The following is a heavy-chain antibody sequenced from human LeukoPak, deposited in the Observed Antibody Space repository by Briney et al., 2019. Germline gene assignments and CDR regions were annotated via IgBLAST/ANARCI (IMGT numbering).Heavy chain of an antibody. D-gene: IGHD3-10*01. Sequence: PGGSLRLSCAASGFTFSSFGMNWVRQAPGKGLEWVSHISDSSSLTYYADSVKGRFTISRDNAKNSLSLQLNSLRDEDTAVYFCAKVIRGGYGMDIWGQGTGHRLL. CDR2: ISDSSSLT. V-gene: IGHV3-48*02. J-gene: IGHJ6*02. CDR3: AKVIRGGYGMDI. CDR1: GFTFSSFG.